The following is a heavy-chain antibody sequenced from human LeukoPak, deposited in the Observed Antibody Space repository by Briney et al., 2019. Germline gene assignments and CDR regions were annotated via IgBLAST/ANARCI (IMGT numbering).Heavy chain of an antibody. CDR3: ARHTNYDSSGYSNY. D-gene: IGHD3-22*01. Sequence: GESLKISCKGSGYSFDSFWIAWVRQMPGEGLEWMGIISPGDSDTRYSPSSQGQVTISADKSISTAYLQWSSLKASDTAMYYCARHTNYDSSGYSNYWGQGTLVTVSS. V-gene: IGHV5-51*01. CDR1: GYSFDSFW. CDR2: ISPGDSDT. J-gene: IGHJ4*02.